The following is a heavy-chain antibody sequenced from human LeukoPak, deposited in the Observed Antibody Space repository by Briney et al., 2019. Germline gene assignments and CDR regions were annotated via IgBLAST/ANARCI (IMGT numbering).Heavy chain of an antibody. CDR2: IYYSGST. CDR3: ARQARGSSWSEYYFDY. CDR1: GGSISSYY. V-gene: IGHV4-59*08. J-gene: IGHJ4*02. D-gene: IGHD6-13*01. Sequence: SETLSLTCTVSGGSISSYYWSWIRQPPGKGLEWIGCIYYSGSTNYNPSLKSRVTISVDTSKNQFSLKLSSVTAADTAVYYCARQARGSSWSEYYFDYWGQGTLVTVSS.